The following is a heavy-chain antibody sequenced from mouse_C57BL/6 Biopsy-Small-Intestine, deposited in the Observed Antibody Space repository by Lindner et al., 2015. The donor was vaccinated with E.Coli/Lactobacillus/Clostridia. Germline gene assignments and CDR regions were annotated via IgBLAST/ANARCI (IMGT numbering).Heavy chain of an antibody. CDR2: INPSGVST. D-gene: IGHD1-3*01. V-gene: IGHV1-64*01. CDR3: ARPKRVEVALDAFDI. CDR1: GYTFTSFY. Sequence: SVKVSCKASGYTFTSFYIHWVRQAPGQGLEWMGIINPSGVSTNYAQKFQGRVTMTRDTSTSTVYMELRSLRSEDTAVYYCARPKRVEVALDAFDIWGQGTMVTVSS. J-gene: IGHJ3*01.